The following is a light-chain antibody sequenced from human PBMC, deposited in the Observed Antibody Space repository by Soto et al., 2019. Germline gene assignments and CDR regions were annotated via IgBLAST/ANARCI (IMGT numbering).Light chain of an antibody. CDR2: GAS. V-gene: IGKV3-15*01. CDR1: QSVSSN. Sequence: IVMTQAPATLAVSPGERATLSCRASQSVSSNLAWYQQQPGQAPRLLIYGASTRATDIPARFSGSGSGTEFSLTINTLQSEDFAVYYCQQFYSWPYTLGQGTKVDI. CDR3: QQFYSWPYT. J-gene: IGKJ2*01.